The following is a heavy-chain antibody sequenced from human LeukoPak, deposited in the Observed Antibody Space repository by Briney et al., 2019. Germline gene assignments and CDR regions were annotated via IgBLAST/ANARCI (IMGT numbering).Heavy chain of an antibody. D-gene: IGHD3-9*01. CDR2: INHSGST. V-gene: IGHV4-34*01. J-gene: IGHJ5*02. Sequence: SETLSLTCAVYGGSFSGYYWSWIRQPPGKGLEWIGEINHSGSTNYNPSLKSRVTISVDTSKNQFSLKLSSVTAADTAVYYCARIGTYYDILTGAVYNWFDPWGQGTLVTVSS. CDR1: GGSFSGYY. CDR3: ARIGTYYDILTGAVYNWFDP.